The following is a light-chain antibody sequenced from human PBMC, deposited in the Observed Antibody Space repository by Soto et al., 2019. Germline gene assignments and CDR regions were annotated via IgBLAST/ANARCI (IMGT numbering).Light chain of an antibody. CDR2: DAY. V-gene: IGKV3-11*01. Sequence: TQSPSSLSASVGDRVTLSCRASQSVSSYLAWYQQKPGQAPRLLIYDAYNRATGFPAGFGGGGFGTDFTFTFSSLEPDVFAFYSCQQRRNCPPIPFGQGTRREIK. J-gene: IGKJ5*01. CDR1: QSVSSY. CDR3: QQRRNCPPIP.